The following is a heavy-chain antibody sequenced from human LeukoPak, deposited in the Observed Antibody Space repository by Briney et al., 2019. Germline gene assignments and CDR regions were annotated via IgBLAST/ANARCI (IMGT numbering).Heavy chain of an antibody. D-gene: IGHD3-10*01. CDR2: IYYSGST. V-gene: IGHV4-59*08. Sequence: SETLSLTCTVSGGSISSYYCSWIRQPPGKGLEWIGSIYYSGSTYYNPSLKSRVTISVDTSKNQFSLKLNSVTATDTAVYYCARHYGPWGQGTLVTVSS. J-gene: IGHJ4*02. CDR1: GGSISSYY. CDR3: ARHYGP.